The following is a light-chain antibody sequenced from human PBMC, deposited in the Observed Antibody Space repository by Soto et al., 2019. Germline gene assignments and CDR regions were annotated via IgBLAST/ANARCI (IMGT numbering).Light chain of an antibody. CDR2: GAS. CDR3: QHQGT. V-gene: IGKV3-15*01. Sequence: EIVMTQSPATLSVSPGERATLSCRASQSVGSNLAWYQQKPGQAPRLLIYGASTRATGIPARFSGSGSGTEFTLTISSLQSEDFAVYYCQHQGTFGQGTKLEIK. J-gene: IGKJ2*01. CDR1: QSVGSN.